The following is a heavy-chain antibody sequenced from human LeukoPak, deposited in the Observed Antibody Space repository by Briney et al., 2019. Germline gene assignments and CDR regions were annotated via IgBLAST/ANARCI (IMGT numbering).Heavy chain of an antibody. J-gene: IGHJ4*02. V-gene: IGHV3-74*01. CDR1: GFTFSSYW. Sequence: GGSLRLSCAASGFTFSSYWRHWVRQGPGKGLVWVSRIKSDGTTTDYKDSVKGRFTVSRDNAKNTLYLQMNSLRGDDTAVYYCARGTWGLFDYWGQGIRVTVSS. D-gene: IGHD7-27*01. CDR2: IKSDGTTT. CDR3: ARGTWGLFDY.